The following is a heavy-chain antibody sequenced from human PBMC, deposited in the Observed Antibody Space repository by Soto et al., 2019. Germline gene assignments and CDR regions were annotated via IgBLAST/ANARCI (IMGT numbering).Heavy chain of an antibody. V-gene: IGHV3-15*07. J-gene: IGHJ6*02. CDR1: GFTFSNAW. CDR2: IKSKTDGGTT. D-gene: IGHD3-22*01. Sequence: EVQLVESGGGLVKPGGSLRLSCAASGFTFSNAWMNWVRQAPGKGLEWVGRIKSKTDGGTTDYAAPVKGRITISRDDSKNTLYLQMNSLKTEDTAVYYCTTDLYYYDSSGYYYDYYGMDVWGQGTTVTVSS. CDR3: TTDLYYYDSSGYYYDYYGMDV.